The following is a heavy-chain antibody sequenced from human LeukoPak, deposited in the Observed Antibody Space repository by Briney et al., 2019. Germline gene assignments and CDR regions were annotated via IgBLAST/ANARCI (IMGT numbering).Heavy chain of an antibody. CDR1: GYTFTSYG. V-gene: IGHV1-18*01. J-gene: IGHJ4*02. CDR2: ISAYNGNT. D-gene: IGHD1-26*01. CDR3: ARAPVVSYGLYYFDY. Sequence: ASVKVSCKASGYTFTSYGISWVRQAPGQGLEWMGWISAYNGNTNYAQKLQGRVTITTDTSTSTAYMELSSLRSEDTAVYYCARAPVVSYGLYYFDYWGQGTLVTVSS.